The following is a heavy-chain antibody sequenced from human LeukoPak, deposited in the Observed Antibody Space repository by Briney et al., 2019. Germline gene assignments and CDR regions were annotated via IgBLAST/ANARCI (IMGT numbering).Heavy chain of an antibody. CDR2: IYYSGIT. D-gene: IGHD3-22*01. CDR1: GGSISGYY. CDR3: ARYYYDSSTHFFDI. Sequence: PSETLSLTCTVSGGSISGYYWSWIRQPPGKGLEWIGYIYYSGITDCNPSLKSRVTISVDTSKNQFSLKLISVTAADTAVYYCARYYYDSSTHFFDIGGQGTMVTVSS. V-gene: IGHV4-59*01. J-gene: IGHJ3*02.